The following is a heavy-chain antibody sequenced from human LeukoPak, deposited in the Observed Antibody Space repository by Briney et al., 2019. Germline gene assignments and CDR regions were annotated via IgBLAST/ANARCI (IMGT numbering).Heavy chain of an antibody. D-gene: IGHD2-15*01. CDR3: ARRAGSPLVYYYYYMDV. CDR1: GFSFNRFA. CDR2: ISYDGSNK. J-gene: IGHJ6*03. V-gene: IGHV3-30-3*01. Sequence: PGRSLRLSCLASGFSFNRFAMHWVRQAPGKGLEWVAVISYDGSNKYYADSVKGRFTISRDNSKNTLYLQMNSLRAEDTAVYYCARRAGSPLVYYYYYMDVWGKGTTVTVSS.